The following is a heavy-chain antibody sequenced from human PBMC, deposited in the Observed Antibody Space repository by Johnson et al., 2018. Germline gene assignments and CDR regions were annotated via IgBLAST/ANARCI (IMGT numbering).Heavy chain of an antibody. CDR3: ASGYYDSSGYFSEYVQH. CDR1: GFSFSRYW. J-gene: IGHJ1*01. CDR2: IKQDGSEK. Sequence: VQLVESGGGLVQPGGSLRLSCAASGFSFSRYWMSWVRPAPGKGLEWVANIKQDGSEKYFVDSVKGRFTIYRDNAKNSVYLQMNSLRAEDTAVYYCASGYYDSSGYFSEYVQHWGQGTLVTVSS. D-gene: IGHD3-22*01. V-gene: IGHV3-7*01.